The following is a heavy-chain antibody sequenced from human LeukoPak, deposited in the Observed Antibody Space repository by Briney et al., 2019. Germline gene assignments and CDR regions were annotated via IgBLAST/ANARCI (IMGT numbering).Heavy chain of an antibody. CDR3: ARDRRGMDV. J-gene: IGHJ6*02. CDR2: ISAYNGNT. CDR1: GYTFTGYY. Sequence: ASVKVSCKASGYTFTGYYMHWVRQAPGQGLEWMGWISAYNGNTNYAQKLQGRVTMTTDTSTSTAYMELRSLRSDDTAVYYCARDRRGMDVWGQGTTVTVSS. V-gene: IGHV1-18*04.